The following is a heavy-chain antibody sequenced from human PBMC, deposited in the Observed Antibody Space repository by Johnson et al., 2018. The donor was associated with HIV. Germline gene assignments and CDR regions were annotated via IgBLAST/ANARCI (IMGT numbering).Heavy chain of an antibody. CDR1: GFTVSSNY. D-gene: IGHD7-27*01. Sequence: VQLVESGGGLVQPGGSLRLSCAASGFTVSSNYMSWVRQAPGKGLEWVSVIYSGGSTYYADSGKGRFTISRDNAKNSLYLQMSSLRAEDTAVYYCARGGDDAFDIWGQGTMVTVSS. CDR3: ARGGDDAFDI. J-gene: IGHJ3*02. CDR2: IYSGGST. V-gene: IGHV3-66*01.